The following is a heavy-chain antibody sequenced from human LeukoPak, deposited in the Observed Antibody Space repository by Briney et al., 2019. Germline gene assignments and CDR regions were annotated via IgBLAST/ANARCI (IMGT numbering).Heavy chain of an antibody. CDR1: GYTFTNYY. D-gene: IGHD6-13*01. V-gene: IGHV1-46*01. CDR2: INPSGGNT. J-gene: IGHJ4*02. CDR3: AREPIGSTWYYFDS. Sequence: ASVKVSCKASGYTFTNYYMHWVRQAPGQGLEWMGIINPSGGNTRYTQKFQGRVTMTRDRSTSTVYMELSSLRSEDTAVYYCAREPIGSTWYYFDSWGQGTLVTVSS.